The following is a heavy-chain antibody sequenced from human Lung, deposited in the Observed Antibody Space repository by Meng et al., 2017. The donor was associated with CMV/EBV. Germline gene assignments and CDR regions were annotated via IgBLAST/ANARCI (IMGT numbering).Heavy chain of an antibody. Sequence: SCSASGFTFSDYYMTWIRQAPGKGLEWVSYISSSGRTIYYADSVKGRFTISRDDAKNSLFLQMNSLRADDTAVYSCARGSRPHYYGSGSPLNPWGQGXLVTVSS. CDR2: ISSSGRTI. CDR1: GFTFSDYY. D-gene: IGHD3-10*01. J-gene: IGHJ5*02. V-gene: IGHV3-11*01. CDR3: ARGSRPHYYGSGSPLNP.